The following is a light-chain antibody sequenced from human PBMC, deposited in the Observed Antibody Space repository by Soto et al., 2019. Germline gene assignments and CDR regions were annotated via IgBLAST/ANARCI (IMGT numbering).Light chain of an antibody. V-gene: IGKV3-15*01. J-gene: IGKJ3*01. CDR1: QSVSSN. Sequence: EIVMTQSPATLSVSPGERATLSCRASQSVSSNLAWYQQQPGQPPRLLIYGASTRATGIPDRVSGSGSGTEFTLTISSLQSEDFAVYYCQQYGSSPGLITFGPGTKVDIK. CDR2: GAS. CDR3: QQYGSSPGLIT.